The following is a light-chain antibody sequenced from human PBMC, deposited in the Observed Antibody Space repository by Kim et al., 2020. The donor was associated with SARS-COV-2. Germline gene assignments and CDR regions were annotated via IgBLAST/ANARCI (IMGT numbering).Light chain of an antibody. J-gene: IGKJ1*01. CDR1: QSISVW. V-gene: IGKV1-5*03. Sequence: ASLGDRITITCRASQSISVWLAWYRQIPGKAPNLLIYKASSLETGVPSRFSGSGSGTEFTLTISSLQPDDFATYYCHQYSSYPWTCGQGTKVDIK. CDR2: KAS. CDR3: HQYSSYPWT.